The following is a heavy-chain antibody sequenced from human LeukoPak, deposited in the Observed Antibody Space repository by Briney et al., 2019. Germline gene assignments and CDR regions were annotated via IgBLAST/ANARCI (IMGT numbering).Heavy chain of an antibody. V-gene: IGHV3-53*01. J-gene: IGHJ4*02. CDR2: IYADGRT. Sequence: GRSLRLFCAPSEFTVSNSFMSSVRHAPGKGLEWVSIIYADGRTYYADSVMGRFTISRDNSKNTLYLQMNSLRAEDTAVYYCARDRNGDLTFDYWGQGTLVTVSS. D-gene: IGHD4-17*01. CDR3: ARDRNGDLTFDY. CDR1: EFTVSNSF.